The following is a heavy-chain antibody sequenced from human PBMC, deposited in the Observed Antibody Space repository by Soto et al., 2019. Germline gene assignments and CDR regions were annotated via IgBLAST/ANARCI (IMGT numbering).Heavy chain of an antibody. CDR3: ARGRFGEIHDY. Sequence: QVQLQESGPGQVMPSQTLSLTCTVSSGSISGGEYYWSWLRQPPGKGLEWIGYIFYSGGTHYNSSLKSRVTISVDTSKNQFSLNLYSVTAADTAVYYCARGRFGEIHDYWGQGSLVTVSS. J-gene: IGHJ4*02. CDR2: IFYSGGT. CDR1: SGSISGGEYY. V-gene: IGHV4-30-4*01. D-gene: IGHD3-10*01.